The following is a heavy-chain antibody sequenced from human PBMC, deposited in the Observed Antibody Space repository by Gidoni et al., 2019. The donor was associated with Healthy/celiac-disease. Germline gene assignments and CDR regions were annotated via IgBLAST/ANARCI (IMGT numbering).Heavy chain of an antibody. Sequence: QVQLVESGGGVVQPGRSLRLSCAASGFPFSSYAMHWVRQAPGKGLEWVAVISYDGSNKYYADSVKGRFTISRDNSKNTLYLQMNSLRAEDTAVYYCARVREYDFWSGLVDYWGQGTLVTVSS. D-gene: IGHD3-3*01. CDR2: ISYDGSNK. CDR1: GFPFSSYA. V-gene: IGHV3-30*04. J-gene: IGHJ4*02. CDR3: ARVREYDFWSGLVDY.